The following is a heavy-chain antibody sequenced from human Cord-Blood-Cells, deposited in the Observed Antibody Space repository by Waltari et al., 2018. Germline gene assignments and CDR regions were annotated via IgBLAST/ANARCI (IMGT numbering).Heavy chain of an antibody. J-gene: IGHJ3*02. V-gene: IGHV4-31*03. D-gene: IGHD2-2*01. CDR1: GGSISSGGYY. CDR2: IYYIVSD. Sequence: QVQLQESGPGLVKPSQTLYLTCTVSGGSISSGGYYWRWIRQHPGKGLEWIGYIYYIVSDYYNPSLKSRVTTSVDTSKNHCYLTLCCVTAADTSVYYCARDGRSLNSTSCYDAFDIWGQGTMVTVSS. CDR3: ARDGRSLNSTSCYDAFDI.